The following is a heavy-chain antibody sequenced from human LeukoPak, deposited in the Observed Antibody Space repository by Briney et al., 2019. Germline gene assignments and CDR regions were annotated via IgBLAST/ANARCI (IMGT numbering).Heavy chain of an antibody. CDR2: INPKSGGS. CDR3: ATSRWLYNWFDP. V-gene: IGHV1-2*02. Sequence: VASVKVSCKASGYTFTGYYIHWFRQAPGQGLEWMGCINPKSGGSYYAQKFQDRVTMTRDTSINTDYMELSGLRSDDTAVFYCATSRWLYNWFDPWGQGTLVTVSS. D-gene: IGHD4-23*01. CDR1: GYTFTGYY. J-gene: IGHJ5*02.